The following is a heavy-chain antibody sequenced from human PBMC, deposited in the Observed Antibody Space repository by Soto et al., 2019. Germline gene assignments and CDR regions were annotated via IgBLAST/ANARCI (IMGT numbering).Heavy chain of an antibody. Sequence: SETLSLTCTVSGASTNSKGHCWSWLRQKTETGLEWIGHIYYSGSTNYNPSLKSRVTISVDTSKNQFSLKLSSVTAADTAVYYCARHADFWSGYPHYYYYYMDVWGKGTTVTVSS. J-gene: IGHJ6*03. CDR2: IYYSGST. V-gene: IGHV4-61*05. CDR3: ARHADFWSGYPHYYYYYMDV. D-gene: IGHD3-3*01. CDR1: GASTNSKGHC.